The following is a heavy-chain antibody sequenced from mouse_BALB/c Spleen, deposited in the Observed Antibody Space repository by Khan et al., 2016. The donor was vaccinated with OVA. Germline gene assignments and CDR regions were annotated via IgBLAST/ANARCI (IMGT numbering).Heavy chain of an antibody. Sequence: LVESGPELKKPGETVKISCKASGYTFTNYGMNWVKQAPGKGLKWMGWINTYTGDPTYTGDFKGRFAFSLETSASTAYLQINNLTTEDMATYSWARGASDWYFDVWGAGTTVTVSS. CDR2: INTYTGDP. V-gene: IGHV9-1*02. J-gene: IGHJ1*01. CDR3: ARGASDWYFDV. CDR1: GYTFTNYG.